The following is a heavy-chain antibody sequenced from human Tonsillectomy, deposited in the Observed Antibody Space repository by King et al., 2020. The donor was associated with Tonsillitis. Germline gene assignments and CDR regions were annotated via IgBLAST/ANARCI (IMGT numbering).Heavy chain of an antibody. CDR1: GGTFSSYA. V-gene: IGHV1-69*12. Sequence: QLVQSGAEVKKPGSSVKVSCKASGGTFSSYAISWVRQAPGQGLEWMGGIIPIFGTANYAQKFQGRVTITADESTSTAYMGLSSLRSEDTAVYYCARDPPRCSSTSCYDWFDPWGQGTLVTVSS. CDR2: IIPIFGTA. D-gene: IGHD2-2*01. CDR3: ARDPPRCSSTSCYDWFDP. J-gene: IGHJ5*02.